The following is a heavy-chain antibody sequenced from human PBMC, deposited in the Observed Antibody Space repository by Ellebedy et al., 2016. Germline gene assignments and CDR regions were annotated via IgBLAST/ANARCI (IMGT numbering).Heavy chain of an antibody. CDR1: GFTFRTYG. V-gene: IGHV3-33*03. CDR3: AGQRGGDYGSDYAMDV. D-gene: IGHD3-10*01. J-gene: IGHJ6*02. CDR2: IWYDGSEK. Sequence: GGSLRLSCAASGFTFRTYGMHWVRQAPGKGLDWVAVIWYDGSEKYYVDSVKGRFTISRDNSKNTLYLEMNSLRAEDTAVYYCAGQRGGDYGSDYAMDVWGQGTTVTVSS.